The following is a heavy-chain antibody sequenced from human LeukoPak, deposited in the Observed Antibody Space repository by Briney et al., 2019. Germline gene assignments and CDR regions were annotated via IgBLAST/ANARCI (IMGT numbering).Heavy chain of an antibody. Sequence: SETLSPTCTVSGGSISSSSYYWGWIRQPPGKGLEWIGSIYYSGSTYYNPSLKSRVTISVDTSKNQFSLKLSSVTAADTAVYYCARHFLDYDSLRDYFDYWGQGTLVTVSS. CDR3: ARHFLDYDSLRDYFDY. V-gene: IGHV4-39*01. CDR2: IYYSGST. D-gene: IGHD3-3*01. CDR1: GGSISSSSYY. J-gene: IGHJ4*02.